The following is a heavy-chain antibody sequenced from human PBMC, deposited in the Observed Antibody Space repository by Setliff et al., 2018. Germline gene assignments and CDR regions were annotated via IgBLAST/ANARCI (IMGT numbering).Heavy chain of an antibody. Sequence: PSETLSLTCTVSGGSISSSSYYWGWIRQPPGKGLEWIGSIYYSGSTYYNPSLKSRVTISVDTSTNQFSLKLSSVTAADTAVYYCARRATYYNFWSGYYDYWGQGTLVTVSS. J-gene: IGHJ4*02. D-gene: IGHD3-3*01. CDR1: GGSISSSSYY. CDR3: ARRATYYNFWSGYYDY. V-gene: IGHV4-39*07. CDR2: IYYSGST.